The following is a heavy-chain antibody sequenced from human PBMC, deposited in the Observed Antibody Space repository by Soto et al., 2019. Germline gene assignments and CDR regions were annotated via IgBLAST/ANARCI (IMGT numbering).Heavy chain of an antibody. V-gene: IGHV4-59*01. CDR3: ARDLWGYCGTDCYPLDV. CDR1: GGSISGYY. J-gene: IGHJ6*02. CDR2: MYNTGST. Sequence: TSETLSLTCTVCGGSISGYYWSWIRQPPGKGLEWIGYMYNTGSTVYNPSFKSRVTISVDTSKNQFSLKLNSVTAADTAVYYCARDLWGYCGTDCYPLDVWGQGTTVTVSS. D-gene: IGHD2-21*02.